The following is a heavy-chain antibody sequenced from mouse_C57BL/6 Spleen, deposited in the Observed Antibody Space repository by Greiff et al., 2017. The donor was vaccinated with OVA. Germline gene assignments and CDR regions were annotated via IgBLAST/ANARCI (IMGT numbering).Heavy chain of an antibody. D-gene: IGHD1-1*01. J-gene: IGHJ3*01. CDR2: IDPSDSET. V-gene: IGHV1-52*01. CDR1: GYTFTSYW. CDR3: ARSGGSSYVWFAY. Sequence: QVQLQQPGAELVRPGSSVKLSCKASGYTFTSYWMHWVKQKPIQGLEWIGNIDPSDSETHYNQKFKDKATLTVDKSSSTAYMQLSSLTSEDSAVYYCARSGGSSYVWFAYWGQGTLVTVSA.